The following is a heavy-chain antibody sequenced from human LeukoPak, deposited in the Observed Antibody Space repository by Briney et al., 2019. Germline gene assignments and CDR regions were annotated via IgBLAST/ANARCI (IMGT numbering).Heavy chain of an antibody. D-gene: IGHD3-3*01. CDR1: GGTFSSYA. J-gene: IGHJ4*02. CDR3: ARGTFDFWSGHVGY. Sequence: ASVKVSCKASGGTFSSYAISWVRQAPGQGLEWMGGIIPIFGTANYAQKFQGRVTITADESTSTAYMELSSLRSEDTAVYYCARGTFDFWSGHVGYWGQGTLVTVSS. CDR2: IIPIFGTA. V-gene: IGHV1-69*13.